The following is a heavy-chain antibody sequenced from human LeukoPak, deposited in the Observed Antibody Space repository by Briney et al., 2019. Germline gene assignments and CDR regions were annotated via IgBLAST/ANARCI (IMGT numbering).Heavy chain of an antibody. J-gene: IGHJ4*02. CDR2: INHSGST. Sequence: SETLSLTCAVYGGSFSGYYWSWICQPPGKGLEWIGEINHSGSTNYNPSLKSRVTISVDTSKNQFSLKLSSVTAADTAVYYCARGARSYLDYWGQGTLVTVSS. CDR1: GGSFSGYY. CDR3: ARGARSYLDY. V-gene: IGHV4-34*01.